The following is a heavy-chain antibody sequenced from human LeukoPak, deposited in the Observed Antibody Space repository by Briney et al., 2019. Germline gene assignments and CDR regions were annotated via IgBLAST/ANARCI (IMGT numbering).Heavy chain of an antibody. J-gene: IGHJ4*02. CDR2: INHSGST. CDR3: ARAAYSSSSIWYFDY. CDR1: GGSFSGYY. D-gene: IGHD6-6*01. Sequence: PSETLSLTCAVYGGSFSGYYWSWIRQPPRKGLGWIGEINHSGSTNYNPSLKSRVTISVDTSKNQFSLKLSSVTAADTAVYYCARAAYSSSSIWYFDYWGQGTLVTVSS. V-gene: IGHV4-34*01.